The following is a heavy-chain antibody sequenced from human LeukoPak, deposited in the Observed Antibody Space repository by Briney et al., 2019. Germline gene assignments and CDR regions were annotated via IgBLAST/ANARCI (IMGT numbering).Heavy chain of an antibody. CDR3: AKARRYCSSTSCYGPGDY. Sequence: PGGSLRLSCAASGFTFSSYGMHWVRQAPGKGLEWVAFIRYDGSNKYYADSVKGRFTISRDNSKNTLYLQVNSLRAEDTAVYYCAKARRYCSSTSCYGPGDYWGQGTLVTVSS. J-gene: IGHJ4*02. V-gene: IGHV3-30*02. D-gene: IGHD2-2*01. CDR1: GFTFSSYG. CDR2: IRYDGSNK.